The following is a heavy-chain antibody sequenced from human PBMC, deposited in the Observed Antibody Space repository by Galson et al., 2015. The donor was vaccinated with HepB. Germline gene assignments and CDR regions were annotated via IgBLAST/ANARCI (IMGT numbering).Heavy chain of an antibody. D-gene: IGHD6-25*01. CDR1: GYTFTSYG. CDR3: ATDSCSSGPSDDYYCYGMDV. V-gene: IGHV1-18*04. CDR2: ISAYNGNT. J-gene: IGHJ6*02. Sequence: SVKVSCKASGYTFTSYGISWVRQAPGQGLEWMGWISAYNGNTNYAQKLQGRVTMTTDTSTSTAYMELRSLKSDDTAVYYCATDSCSSGPSDDYYCYGMDVWGQGTTVTVSS.